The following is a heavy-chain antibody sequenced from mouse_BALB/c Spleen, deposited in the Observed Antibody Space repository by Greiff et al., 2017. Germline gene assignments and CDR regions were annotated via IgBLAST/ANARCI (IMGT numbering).Heavy chain of an antibody. J-gene: IGHJ1*01. D-gene: IGHD1-1*01. CDR2: IWAGGST. Sequence: QVQLKESGPGLVAPSQSLSITCTVSGFSLTSYGVHWVRQPPGKGLEWLGVIWAGGSTNYNSALMSRLSISKDNSKSQVFLKMNSLQTDDTAMYYCARAYYYGSSNWYFDVWGAGTTVTVSS. CDR1: GFSLTSYG. V-gene: IGHV2-9*02. CDR3: ARAYYYGSSNWYFDV.